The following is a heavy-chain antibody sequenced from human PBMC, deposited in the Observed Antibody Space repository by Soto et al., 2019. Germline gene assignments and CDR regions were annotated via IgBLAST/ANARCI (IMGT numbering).Heavy chain of an antibody. CDR2: IYPLVSAT. J-gene: IGHJ6*02. CDR3: ARLRYYGSGIQVISYYYYDMDV. V-gene: IGHV5-51*01. CDR1: GYSFTSYW. D-gene: IGHD3-10*01. Sequence: VESLKISCKGSGYSFTSYWIGWVRQMPGKGLEWVGFIYPLVSATRYSPSFPGEVTISADKSISTAYLQWSSLKASDTAMYYCARLRYYGSGIQVISYYYYDMDVLGQGTTVTDSS.